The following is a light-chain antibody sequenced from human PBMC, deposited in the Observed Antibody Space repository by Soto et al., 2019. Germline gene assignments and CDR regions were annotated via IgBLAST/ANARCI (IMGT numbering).Light chain of an antibody. CDR1: SSNIGSNT. V-gene: IGLV1-44*01. CDR2: SNN. CDR3: AAWDDSLNGVV. Sequence: QSVLTQPPSASGTPGQRVTISCSGSSSNIGSNTVNWYQQLPGTAPNLLIYSNNQRPSRVPDRFSGSKSGTTASLAISGLQSEDEADYYCAAWDDSLNGVVFGGGTKLTVL. J-gene: IGLJ2*01.